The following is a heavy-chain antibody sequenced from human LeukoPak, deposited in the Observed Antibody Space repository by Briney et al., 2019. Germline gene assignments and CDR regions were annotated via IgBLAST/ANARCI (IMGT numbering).Heavy chain of an antibody. D-gene: IGHD5-12*01. CDR1: GFTFSNYW. Sequence: GGSLRLSCAASGFTFSNYWMSWVRQAPGNGPEWVANIKEDESEKNYVNSVKDRFTISRDNAKNSLYLQMNSLRAEDTAVYYCARSNSATAPFDYWGQGTLVTVSS. J-gene: IGHJ4*02. CDR2: IKEDESEK. CDR3: ARSNSATAPFDY. V-gene: IGHV3-7*01.